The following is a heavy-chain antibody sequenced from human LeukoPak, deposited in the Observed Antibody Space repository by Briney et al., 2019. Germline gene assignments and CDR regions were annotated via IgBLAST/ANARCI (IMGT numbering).Heavy chain of an antibody. CDR2: ISYNGGST. J-gene: IGHJ4*02. V-gene: IGHV3-64*01. CDR3: ARDFNRAFAS. CDR1: GFIFSSHG. Sequence: GGSLRLSCAASGFIFSSHGMHWVRQAPGKGLEYVSGISYNGGSTYYANSVKGRFTISRDNSKDTLYLQMGSLRAEDMAVYFCARDFNRAFASWGQGTLVTVYS. D-gene: IGHD1-14*01.